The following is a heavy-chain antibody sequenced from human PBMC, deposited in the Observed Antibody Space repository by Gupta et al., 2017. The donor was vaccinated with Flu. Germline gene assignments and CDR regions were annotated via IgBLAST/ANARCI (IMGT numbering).Heavy chain of an antibody. CDR1: GFTFSNYW. V-gene: IGHV3-74*01. Sequence: EVQLVQSGGGLVQPGGSRRLSCAASGFTFSNYWMHWVRQVPGKGLVWVSRVDNDGSGTSYADSVKGRFTISRDNAKNTLYLQMNSLRAEDTAVYYCATVFEDWGQGTLVTVSS. CDR3: ATVFED. D-gene: IGHD2-21*02. J-gene: IGHJ4*02. CDR2: VDNDGSGT.